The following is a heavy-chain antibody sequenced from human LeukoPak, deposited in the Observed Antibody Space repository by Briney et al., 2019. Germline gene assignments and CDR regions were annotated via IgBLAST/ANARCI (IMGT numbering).Heavy chain of an antibody. J-gene: IGHJ4*02. CDR3: SGGSGY. Sequence: SETLSLTCAVYGGSFSGYYWSWIRQPPGKGLEWIGSIYYSGSTYYNPSLKSRVTISVDTSKDQFSLKLSSVTAADTAVYYCSGGSGYWGQGTLVTVSS. D-gene: IGHD2-15*01. CDR1: GGSFSGYY. CDR2: IYYSGST. V-gene: IGHV4-34*01.